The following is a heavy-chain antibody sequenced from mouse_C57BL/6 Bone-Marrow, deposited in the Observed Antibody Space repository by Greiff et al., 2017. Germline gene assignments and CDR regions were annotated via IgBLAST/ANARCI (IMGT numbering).Heavy chain of an antibody. CDR3: TRYGSRRDYARDY. CDR1: GFTFSSYA. CDR2: ISSGGDYI. Sequence: EVKLMESGEGLVKPGGSLKLSCAASGFTFSSYAMSWVRQTPEKRLEWVAYISSGGDYIYSADTVKGRFTISSDNARNTLYLQMSSLKSEDTARYYCTRYGSRRDYARDYWGQGTSVTVSS. J-gene: IGHJ4*01. D-gene: IGHD1-1*01. V-gene: IGHV5-9-1*02.